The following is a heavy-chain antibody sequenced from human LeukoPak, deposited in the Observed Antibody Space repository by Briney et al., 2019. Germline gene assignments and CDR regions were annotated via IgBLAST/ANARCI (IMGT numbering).Heavy chain of an antibody. V-gene: IGHV4-59*01. CDR1: RGSISSYY. CDR2: IYYSGST. J-gene: IGHJ6*02. CDR3: ARGIGGSGSYYYYGMDV. Sequence: SETLSLTCTVSRGSISSYYWTWIRQPPGKGLEWIEYIYYSGSTNYNPSLKSRVTISVDPSTNQFSLKLRSVTAADTAVYYCARGIGGSGSYYYYGMDVWGQGTTVTVSS. D-gene: IGHD3-10*01.